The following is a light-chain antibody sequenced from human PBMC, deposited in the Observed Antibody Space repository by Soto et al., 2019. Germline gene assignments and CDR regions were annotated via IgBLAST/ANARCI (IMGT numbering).Light chain of an antibody. CDR3: QQFNSYPWT. CDR1: QSIGSW. CDR2: KAS. J-gene: IGKJ1*01. Sequence: DIQMTQSPSTLSASVGDRVTITCRASQSIGSWLAWYQQKPGKAPNLLIYKASSLESGVPSRFSGSGSGTEFTVTISSLQPEDFAPYYCQQFNSYPWTFGQGTKVDIK. V-gene: IGKV1-5*03.